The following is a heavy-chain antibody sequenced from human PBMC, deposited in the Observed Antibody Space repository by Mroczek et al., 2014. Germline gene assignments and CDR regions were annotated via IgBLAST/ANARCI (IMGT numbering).Heavy chain of an antibody. CDR2: INPSGGST. CDR3: ARAGGDIVVVPAAMKSYYYYYMDS. Sequence: QVQLVQSGAEVKKPGASVKVSCKASGYTFTSYYMHWVRQAPGQGLEWMGIINPSGGSTSYAQKFQGRVTMTRDTSTSTVYMELSSLRSEDTAVYYCARAGGDIVVVPAAMKSYYYYYMDSGDKGPTVTVSS. J-gene: IGHJ6*03. D-gene: IGHD2-2*01. CDR1: GYTFTSYY. V-gene: IGHV1-46*03.